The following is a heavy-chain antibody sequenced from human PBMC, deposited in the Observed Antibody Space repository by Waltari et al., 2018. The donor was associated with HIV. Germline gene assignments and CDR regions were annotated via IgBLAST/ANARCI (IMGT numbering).Heavy chain of an antibody. CDR3: ARMGLTYNFDD. Sequence: QVTLKESGPALVKPPQTLTLTCTFSGFSLSASGMRVAWIRQPPGKALEWLARIDWDDDKFYSTSLKTRLTISKDTYKNQVVLTMTNLDPVDTATYYCARMGLTYNFDDWGQGTLVTVSS. D-gene: IGHD1-20*01. J-gene: IGHJ4*02. V-gene: IGHV2-70*04. CDR2: IDWDDDK. CDR1: GFSLSASGMR.